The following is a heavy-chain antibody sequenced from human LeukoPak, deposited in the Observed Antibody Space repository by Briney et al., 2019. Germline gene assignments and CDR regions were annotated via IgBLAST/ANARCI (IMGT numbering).Heavy chain of an antibody. V-gene: IGHV3-7*03. CDR3: ARDSSCFGGD. J-gene: IGHJ4*02. D-gene: IGHD3-10*01. CDR2: IKEDGSEQ. CDR1: GCTFSRHW. Sequence: GGSLRLSCTASGCTFSRHWISWVRQTPGKGLEWVANIKEDGSEQYYVDSVKGRFTMSRDNAKSSLYLQMNSLRAEDTAVYYCARDSSCFGGDWGQGTLVTVSS.